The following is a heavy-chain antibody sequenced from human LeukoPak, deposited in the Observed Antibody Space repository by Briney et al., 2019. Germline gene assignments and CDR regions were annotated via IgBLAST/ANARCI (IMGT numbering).Heavy chain of an antibody. J-gene: IGHJ4*02. D-gene: IGHD6-19*01. CDR3: ARDSAGGSGWYGFFDY. V-gene: IGHV3-30-3*01. CDR2: ISYDGSNK. Sequence: PGGSLRLSCAASGFTFSSYAMHWVRQAPGKGLEWVAVISYDGSNKYYADSVKGRFTISRDNSKNTLYLQMNSLRAEDTAVYYCARDSAGGSGWYGFFDYWGQGTLVTVSS. CDR1: GFTFSSYA.